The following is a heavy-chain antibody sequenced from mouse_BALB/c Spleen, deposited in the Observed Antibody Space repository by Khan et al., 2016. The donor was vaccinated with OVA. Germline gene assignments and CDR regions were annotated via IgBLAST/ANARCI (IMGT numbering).Heavy chain of an antibody. J-gene: IGHJ4*01. CDR3: ASELGRYYALDY. Sequence: EVQLQESGPGLVKPSQSLSLTCTVTGYSITSDYAWNWIRQFPGNKLEWMGYISYSGTTTYNPSLNSRISITRDTSKDQFLLQLKSVTSEDTATYYCASELGRYYALDYWGQGTSVTVSS. CDR2: ISYSGTT. D-gene: IGHD4-1*01. V-gene: IGHV3-2*02. CDR1: GYSITSDYA.